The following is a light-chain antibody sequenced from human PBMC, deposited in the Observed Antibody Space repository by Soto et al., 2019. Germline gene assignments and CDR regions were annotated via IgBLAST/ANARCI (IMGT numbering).Light chain of an antibody. Sequence: EILMTQSPATLSVSPGERATLSCRASQSVSSNLAWYQQKPGQAPSLLIYAASNRATGIPARFSGSGSGTEFTLIISSLQSEDFAVYYCQQYNNWPPWTFGQGTKVEIK. CDR1: QSVSSN. J-gene: IGKJ1*01. V-gene: IGKV3-15*01. CDR2: AAS. CDR3: QQYNNWPPWT.